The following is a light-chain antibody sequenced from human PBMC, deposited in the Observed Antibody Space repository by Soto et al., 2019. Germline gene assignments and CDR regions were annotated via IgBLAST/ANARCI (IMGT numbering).Light chain of an antibody. CDR3: SSYVTSGTLV. CDR2: EVS. Sequence: QSVLTQAASVSGSPRQSITISGTGTSSDIGGSDYVSWYQKHPGKAPKVIIYEVSDRPSGVSDRFSGSKSGNTASLTISGLQAEDEADYYCSSYVTSGTLVFGGGTKLTVL. V-gene: IGLV2-14*01. CDR1: SSDIGGSDY. J-gene: IGLJ3*02.